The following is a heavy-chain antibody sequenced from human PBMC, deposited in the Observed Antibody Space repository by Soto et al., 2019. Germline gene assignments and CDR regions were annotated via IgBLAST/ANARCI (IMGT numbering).Heavy chain of an antibody. J-gene: IGHJ4*02. V-gene: IGHV3-33*01. CDR1: GFTFSSYG. Sequence: QVQLVESGGGVVQPGRSLRLSCAASGFTFSSYGMHWVRQAPGKGLEWVAVIWYDGSNKYYADSVKGRFTISRDNSKNTLYLQMNSLRAEDTAVYYCAREGSCSGGSCSIYYLGQGTLVTVSS. D-gene: IGHD2-15*01. CDR3: AREGSCSGGSCSIYY. CDR2: IWYDGSNK.